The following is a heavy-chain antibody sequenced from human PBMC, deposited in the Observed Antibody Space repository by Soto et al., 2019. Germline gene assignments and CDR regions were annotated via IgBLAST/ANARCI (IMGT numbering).Heavy chain of an antibody. V-gene: IGHV4-61*01. J-gene: IGHJ4*02. CDR3: ARGRLEQHLLLGY. D-gene: IGHD6-13*01. CDR1: GGSVSSGSYY. CDR2: IYYSGST. Sequence: SSETLSLTCTVSGGSVSSGSYYWSWIRQPPGKGLEWIGYIYYSGSTNYNPSLKSRVTISIDTSKNQFSLNLSSVTAADTAVYYCARGRLEQHLLLGYWGQGTLVTVSS.